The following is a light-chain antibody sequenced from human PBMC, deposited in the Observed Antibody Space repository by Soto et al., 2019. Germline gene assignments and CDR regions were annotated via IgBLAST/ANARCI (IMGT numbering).Light chain of an antibody. J-gene: IGKJ5*01. Sequence: EIVMTQSPATLSVSPGERXTLSCRASRSVGTNLVWYQHKPVQAPMPLIDGAYTRATGIPDRFSGSGSGTAFILTISSRETQDFAIYYWQQQNQWSTIGQGTRL. CDR2: GAY. CDR1: RSVGTN. V-gene: IGKV3D-15*01. CDR3: QQQNQWST.